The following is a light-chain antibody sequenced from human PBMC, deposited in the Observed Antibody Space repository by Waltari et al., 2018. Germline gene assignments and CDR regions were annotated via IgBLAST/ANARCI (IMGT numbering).Light chain of an antibody. CDR1: SSDVGGYNY. CDR2: DVT. V-gene: IGLV2-14*01. CDR3: SSYTSSGTRV. J-gene: IGLJ3*02. Sequence: QSALTQPASVSGSPGQSITISCSGTSSDVGGYNYVSWYQPQPGKAPKLMVYDVTNRPSGVFVCVPGSKSGNTAALTIAGLQAEDEADYYCSSYTSSGTRVFGGGTKLTVL.